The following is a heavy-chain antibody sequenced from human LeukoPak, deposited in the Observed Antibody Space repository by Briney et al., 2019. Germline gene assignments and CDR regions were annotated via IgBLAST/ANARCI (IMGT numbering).Heavy chain of an antibody. CDR3: AKGIAATGLEH. D-gene: IGHD6-13*01. CDR1: GYKFTSYS. CDR2: ISGDNGNA. V-gene: IGHV1-18*01. J-gene: IGHJ1*01. Sequence: APVKVSCKASGYKFTSYSITWVRQAPGQGLEWMGGISGDNGNAKYAQKVQDRVTMTTDTSTSTAYMELRSLRSDDSAVYYCAKGIAATGLEHWGQGTLVTVSS.